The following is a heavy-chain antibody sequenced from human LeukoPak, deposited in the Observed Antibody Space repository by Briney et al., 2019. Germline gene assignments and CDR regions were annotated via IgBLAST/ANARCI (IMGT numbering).Heavy chain of an antibody. V-gene: IGHV4-31*03. CDR3: ARPGSAAGGVEYFDL. D-gene: IGHD6-13*01. CDR1: GGSISSGGYY. Sequence: SETLFLTCTVSGGSISSGGYYWSWIRQHPGKGLEWIGYIYYSGSTYYNPSLKSRVTISVDTSKNQFSLKLSSVTAADTAVYYCARPGSAAGGVEYFDLWGRGTLVTVSS. J-gene: IGHJ2*01. CDR2: IYYSGST.